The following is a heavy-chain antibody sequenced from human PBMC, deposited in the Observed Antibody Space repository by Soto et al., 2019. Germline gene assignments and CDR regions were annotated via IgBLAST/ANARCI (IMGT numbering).Heavy chain of an antibody. CDR2: IWYDGSNK. V-gene: IGHV3-33*06. Sequence: QVQLVESVGGVVQPGRSLRLSCAASGFIFSSYGMHWVRQAPGKGLEWVAVIWYDGSNKYYADSVKGRFTISRDNSKNTLYLQMSSLRANDMAVYYCAKADLKWLLFEYWGKGTLVTVSS. J-gene: IGHJ4*02. D-gene: IGHD3-3*01. CDR1: GFIFSSYG. CDR3: AKADLKWLLFEY.